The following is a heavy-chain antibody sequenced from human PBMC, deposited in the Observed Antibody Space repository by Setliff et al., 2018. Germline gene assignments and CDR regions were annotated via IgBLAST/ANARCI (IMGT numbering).Heavy chain of an antibody. D-gene: IGHD1-20*01. Sequence: ASVKVSCKASGYSFSDSAVNWVRQAPGQGLEWLGWISPHNGITRYGQKFQGRVAITTDTSTSTAYMELRSLRSDDTAVYYCAKGGNITRETYYYYGMDVWGQGTTVTVSS. V-gene: IGHV1-18*01. CDR3: AKGGNITRETYYYYGMDV. J-gene: IGHJ6*02. CDR2: ISPHNGIT. CDR1: GYSFSDSA.